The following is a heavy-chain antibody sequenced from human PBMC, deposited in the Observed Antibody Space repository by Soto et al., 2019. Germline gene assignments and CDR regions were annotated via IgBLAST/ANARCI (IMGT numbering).Heavy chain of an antibody. CDR3: AKGEWSYCRGGSCYYFDY. CDR2: INAGNGNT. Sequence: QVQLVQSGSELKKPGASVKVSCKASGYTFTGYAMHWVRQAPGQRLEWMGWINAGNGNTKYSQKFQGRFTITRDTSASTAYMELSSLRSEDTAVYYSAKGEWSYCRGGSCYYFDYWGQGTVVTVSS. V-gene: IGHV1-3*01. J-gene: IGHJ4*02. CDR1: GYTFTGYA. D-gene: IGHD2-15*01.